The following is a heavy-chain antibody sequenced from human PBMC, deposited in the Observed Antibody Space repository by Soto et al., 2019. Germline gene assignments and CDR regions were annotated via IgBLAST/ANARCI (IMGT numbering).Heavy chain of an antibody. CDR1: GYSFTSYW. D-gene: IGHD6-13*01. Sequence: GESLKISCKASGYSFTSYWITWVRQMPGKGLEWMGRIDPSYSYTNYSPSFQGHVTISADKSISTAYLQWSSLKASDTAMYYVATQATIAAHLDYWGPGTLVTASS. CDR2: IDPSYSYT. V-gene: IGHV5-10-1*01. J-gene: IGHJ4*02. CDR3: ATQATIAAHLDY.